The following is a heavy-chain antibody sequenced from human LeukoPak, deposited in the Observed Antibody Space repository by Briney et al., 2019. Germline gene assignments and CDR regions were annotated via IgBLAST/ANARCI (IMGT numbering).Heavy chain of an antibody. CDR2: IYYSGST. Sequence: SETLSLTCTVSGGSISSSRYYWGWLRQPPGRGLEWVGSIYYSGSTYYNPSLKSRVTISVDTSKNQFSLKLSSVTAADTAVYYCARVGYYYGSGSYQYYYYYYMDVWGKGTTVTVSS. CDR1: GGSISSSRYY. J-gene: IGHJ6*03. V-gene: IGHV4-39*07. D-gene: IGHD3-10*01. CDR3: ARVGYYYGSGSYQYYYYYYMDV.